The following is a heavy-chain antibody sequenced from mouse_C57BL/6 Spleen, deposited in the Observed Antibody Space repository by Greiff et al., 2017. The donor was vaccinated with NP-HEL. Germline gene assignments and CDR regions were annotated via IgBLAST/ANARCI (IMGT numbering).Heavy chain of an antibody. Sequence: VQLQQPGAELVRPGSSVKLSCKASGYTFTSYWMHWVKQRPIQGLEWIGNIDPSDSETHYNQKFKDKATLTVDKSSSTAYMQLSSLTSEDSAVYYCARRTNGGAMDYWGQGTSVTVSS. V-gene: IGHV1-52*01. CDR1: GYTFTSYW. CDR2: IDPSDSET. CDR3: ARRTNGGAMDY. J-gene: IGHJ4*01.